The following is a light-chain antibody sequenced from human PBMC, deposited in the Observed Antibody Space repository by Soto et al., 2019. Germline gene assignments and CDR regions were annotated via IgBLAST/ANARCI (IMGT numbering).Light chain of an antibody. Sequence: DIQMTQSPSTLSASVGDRVTITCRASQSISSWLAWYQQKPGKAPKLLIYKASSLESGVPSRFSGSGSGTEFTLTISSLHTYDFATYYFQQYNSYPLTFGGGTKVEIK. V-gene: IGKV1-5*03. CDR2: KAS. J-gene: IGKJ4*01. CDR3: QQYNSYPLT. CDR1: QSISSW.